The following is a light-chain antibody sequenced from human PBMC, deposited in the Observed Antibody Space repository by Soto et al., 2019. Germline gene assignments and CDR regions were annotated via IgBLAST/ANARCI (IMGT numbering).Light chain of an antibody. CDR3: QQYGGSPRT. V-gene: IGKV3-20*01. CDR2: GAS. J-gene: IGKJ1*01. CDR1: QSISSNF. Sequence: MGWTQTTRTLGLSPGDGPTLSFMASQSISSNFLAWYQQKRGQAPRLLIHGASNRDTGIPDRFRGSGSGTDFTLTITRLEPEDFAVYYCQQYGGSPRTFRQGPKVEI.